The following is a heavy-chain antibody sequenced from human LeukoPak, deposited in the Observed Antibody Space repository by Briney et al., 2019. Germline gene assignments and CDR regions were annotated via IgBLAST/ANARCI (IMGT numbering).Heavy chain of an antibody. Sequence: SETLSLTCAVYGGSFSGYYWSWIRQPPGKGLEWIGYIYYSGSTYYNPSLKSRVTISVDTSKNQFSLKLSSVTAADTAVYYCARDGGDGYDYWGQGTLVTVSS. V-gene: IGHV4-34*09. CDR1: GGSFSGYY. D-gene: IGHD5-24*01. J-gene: IGHJ4*02. CDR3: ARDGGDGYDY. CDR2: IYYSGST.